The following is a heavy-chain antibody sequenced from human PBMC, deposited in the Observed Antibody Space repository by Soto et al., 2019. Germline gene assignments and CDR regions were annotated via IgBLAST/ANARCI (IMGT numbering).Heavy chain of an antibody. D-gene: IGHD3-22*01. V-gene: IGHV3-48*02. Sequence: GESLSLSCAASGFTFSSYSMNWVRQAPGKGLEWVSYISSSSSTIYYADSVKGRFTISRDNAKNSLYLQMNSLRDEDTAVYYCARDRPRSYYYDSSGYSHAFDIWGQGTMVTVSS. J-gene: IGHJ3*02. CDR1: GFTFSSYS. CDR3: ARDRPRSYYYDSSGYSHAFDI. CDR2: ISSSSSTI.